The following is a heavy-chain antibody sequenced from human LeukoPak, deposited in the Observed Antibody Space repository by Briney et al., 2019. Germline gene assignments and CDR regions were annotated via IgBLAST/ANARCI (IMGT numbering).Heavy chain of an antibody. V-gene: IGHV1-69*04. D-gene: IGHD1/OR15-1a*01. CDR2: IIPILGIA. Sequence: ASVKVSCKASGGTFSSYAISWVRQAPGQRLEWMGRIIPILGIANYAQKFQGRVTITADKSTSTAYMELSSLRSEDTAVYYCARDEQLYYFDYWGQGTLVTVSS. CDR1: GGTFSSYA. CDR3: ARDEQLYYFDY. J-gene: IGHJ4*02.